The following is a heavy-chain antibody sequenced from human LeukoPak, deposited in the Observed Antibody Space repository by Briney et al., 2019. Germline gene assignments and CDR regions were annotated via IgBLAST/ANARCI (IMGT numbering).Heavy chain of an antibody. Sequence: GSLRLSCAASGFTFSSYAMSWVRQAPGKGLEWVSTISGSGGSTYYADSVKGRFTISRDISKNTLYLQMNSLRAEDTALYYCAKERSVAPPHFDSWGQGTLVTVSS. V-gene: IGHV3-23*01. CDR2: ISGSGGST. J-gene: IGHJ4*02. CDR1: GFTFSSYA. D-gene: IGHD2-15*01. CDR3: AKERSVAPPHFDS.